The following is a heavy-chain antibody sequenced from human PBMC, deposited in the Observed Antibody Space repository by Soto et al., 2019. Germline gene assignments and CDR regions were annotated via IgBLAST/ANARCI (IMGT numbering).Heavy chain of an antibody. Sequence: SETLSLTCTVSGGSISSSSYYWGWIRQHPGKGLEWIGSIYYSGSTYYNPSLKSRVTISVDTSKNQFSLKLSSVTAADTAVYYCARLRAVADNWFDPWGQGTLVTVSS. CDR3: ARLRAVADNWFDP. D-gene: IGHD6-19*01. V-gene: IGHV4-39*01. CDR1: GGSISSSSYY. J-gene: IGHJ5*02. CDR2: IYYSGST.